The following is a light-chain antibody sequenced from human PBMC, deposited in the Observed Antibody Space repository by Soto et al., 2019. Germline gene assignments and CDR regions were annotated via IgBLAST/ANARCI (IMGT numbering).Light chain of an antibody. Sequence: DIQMTQSPPTLSATVGDRVTISCRASQSITGWLAWFQQKPGKAPKLLISKASKLESGVPSRFSGSGSGTDFTLTISSLQSEDFAVYYCQQYNHWPPITFGQGTRLEIK. CDR1: QSITGW. CDR2: KAS. CDR3: QQYNHWPPIT. J-gene: IGKJ5*01. V-gene: IGKV1-5*03.